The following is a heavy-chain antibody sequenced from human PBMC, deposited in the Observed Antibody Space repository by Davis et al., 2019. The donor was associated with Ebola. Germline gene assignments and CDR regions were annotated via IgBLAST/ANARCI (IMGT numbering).Heavy chain of an antibody. D-gene: IGHD6-6*01. CDR2: IYYSGST. J-gene: IGHJ4*02. V-gene: IGHV4-39*01. CDR3: ARGVRSSSFLYYFDY. CDR1: GGSISSSSYY. Sequence: PSETLSLTCTVSGGSISSSSYYWGWIRQPPGKGLEWIGSIYYSGSTYYNPSLKSRVTISVDTSKNQFSLKLSSVTAADTAVYYCARGVRSSSFLYYFDYWGQGTLVTVSS.